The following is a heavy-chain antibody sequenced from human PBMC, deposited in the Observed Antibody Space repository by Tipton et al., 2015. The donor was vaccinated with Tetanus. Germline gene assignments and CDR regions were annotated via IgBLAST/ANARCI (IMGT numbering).Heavy chain of an antibody. J-gene: IGHJ4*02. Sequence: TLSLTCTVSGGSISSGGYYWSWIRQHPGKGLEWIGDIYYSGSTYYNPSLKSRVTISVDTSKNQFSLKLNSVTAADTAVYYCAREQGRGARGWNYCDFGGQGTVVTFSS. D-gene: IGHD1-26*01. CDR1: GGSISSGGYY. CDR2: IYYSGST. CDR3: AREQGRGARGWNYCDF. V-gene: IGHV4-31*03.